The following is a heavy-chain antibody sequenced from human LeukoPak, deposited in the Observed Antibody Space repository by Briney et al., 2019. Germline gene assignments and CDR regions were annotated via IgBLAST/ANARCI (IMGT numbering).Heavy chain of an antibody. CDR1: GFTFSSYA. CDR2: ISYDGSNK. J-gene: IGHJ5*02. Sequence: GGSLRLSCAASGFTFSSYAMHWVRQAPGKGLERVAVISYDGSNKYYADSVKGRFTISRDNSKNTLYLQMNSLRAEDTAVYYCARRGYSRGYDFWSGRNWFDPWGQGTLVTVSS. D-gene: IGHD3-3*01. CDR3: ARRGYSRGYDFWSGRNWFDP. V-gene: IGHV3-30-3*01.